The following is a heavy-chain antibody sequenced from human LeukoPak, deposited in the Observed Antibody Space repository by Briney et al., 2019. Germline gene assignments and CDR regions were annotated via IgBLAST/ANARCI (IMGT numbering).Heavy chain of an antibody. D-gene: IGHD1-26*01. Sequence: PSETLSLTCTVAGDSISSRSYYWVWIRQSPGKGLEWIGTINYSGSTYYSPSIISRVTMSVDPSKNQFSLNLSSVTAADTAVYYCARLGGSYSYFDYWGQGTLVTVSS. CDR3: ARLGGSYSYFDY. V-gene: IGHV4-39*07. J-gene: IGHJ4*02. CDR1: GDSISSRSYY. CDR2: INYSGST.